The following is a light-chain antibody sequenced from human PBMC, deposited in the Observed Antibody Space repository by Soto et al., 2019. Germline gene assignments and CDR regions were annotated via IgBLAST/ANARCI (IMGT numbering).Light chain of an antibody. CDR1: SSNIGAGYD. J-gene: IGLJ2*01. Sequence: QSVLTQPPSVSGAPGRRVTISCTGSSSNIGAGYDVHWYQQLPGTAPKILIYGNSNRPSGVPDRFSGSKSGTSASLAITGLQAEDEADYYCQSYDSSLSVVFGGGTKLTV. CDR3: QSYDSSLSVV. V-gene: IGLV1-40*01. CDR2: GNS.